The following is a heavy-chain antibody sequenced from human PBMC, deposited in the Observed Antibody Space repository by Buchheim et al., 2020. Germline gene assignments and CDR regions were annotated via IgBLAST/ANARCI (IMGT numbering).Heavy chain of an antibody. V-gene: IGHV4-34*02. CDR2: INHSGST. D-gene: IGHD6-13*01. CDR1: GGSFSVYY. Sequence: QVQLQQWGAGFLKPSETLSLTCAVCGGSFSVYYWSWLRQSPEKGLEWIGDINHSGSTNYSPSLKSRVTISVDTTKNNFSLKLNSVTAADTAVYCCARGVAAAADGDFDYWGQGTL. J-gene: IGHJ4*02. CDR3: ARGVAAAADGDFDY.